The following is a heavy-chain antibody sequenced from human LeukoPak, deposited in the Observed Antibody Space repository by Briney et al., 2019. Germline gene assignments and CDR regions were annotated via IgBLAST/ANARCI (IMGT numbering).Heavy chain of an antibody. CDR2: IDPNSGGP. J-gene: IGHJ3*01. Sequence: ASVKVSCKAAGYTFVSHGISWVRLAPGQGLEWMGWIDPNSGGPNYAQKFQGRVTMARDTSISTAYMELSNLRSDDTAVYYCARERGIIAFDLWGQGTMVTVSS. V-gene: IGHV1-2*02. D-gene: IGHD2-21*01. CDR3: ARERGIIAFDL. CDR1: GYTFVSHG.